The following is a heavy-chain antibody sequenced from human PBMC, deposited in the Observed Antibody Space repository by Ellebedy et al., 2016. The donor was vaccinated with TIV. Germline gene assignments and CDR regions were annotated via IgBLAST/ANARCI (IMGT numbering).Heavy chain of an antibody. CDR2: INKDGSEK. CDR3: ASPPGVVAL. J-gene: IGHJ4*02. Sequence: GESLKISCAGSGFTFSFYWMSWVRQAPGTGPEWVANINKDGSEKFYVDSVKGRFTISRDKAKNSLYLQMNSRRAEDTAVYYCASPPGVVALWGQGTLVTVSS. D-gene: IGHD3-10*01. V-gene: IGHV3-7*03. CDR1: GFTFSFYW.